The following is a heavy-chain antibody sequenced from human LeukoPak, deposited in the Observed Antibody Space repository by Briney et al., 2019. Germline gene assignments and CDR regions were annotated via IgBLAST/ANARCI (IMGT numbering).Heavy chain of an antibody. CDR2: ISGSGGST. J-gene: IGHJ6*03. CDR1: GFTFSSYA. CDR3: AKASSSSYYYYYMDV. V-gene: IGHV3-23*01. Sequence: GGSLRLSCVASGFTFSSYAMSWVRQAPGKGLEWVSAISGSGGSTYYADSVKGRLTISRDNSKNTLYLQMNSLRAEDTAVYYCAKASSSSYYYYYMDVWGKGTTVTVSS. D-gene: IGHD2-2*01.